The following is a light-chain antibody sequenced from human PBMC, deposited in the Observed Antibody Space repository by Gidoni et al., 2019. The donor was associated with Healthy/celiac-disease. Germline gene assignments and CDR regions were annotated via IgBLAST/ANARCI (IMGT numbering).Light chain of an antibody. Sequence: DIQFTHSPSFLSASVGDRVTITCRASQGISSYLAWYQQKPGKAPKLLIYAASTLQSGVPSRFSGSGSGTEFTLTISSLQPEDFATYYCQQLNSYPPMYTFGQGTKLEIK. J-gene: IGKJ2*01. V-gene: IGKV1-9*01. CDR2: AAS. CDR1: QGISSY. CDR3: QQLNSYPPMYT.